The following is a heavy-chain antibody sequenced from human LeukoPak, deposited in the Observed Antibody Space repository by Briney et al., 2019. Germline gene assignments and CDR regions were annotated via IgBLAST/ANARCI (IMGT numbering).Heavy chain of an antibody. Sequence: GRSLRLSCAASGFTFSSYAMHWVRQAPGKGLEWVAVISYDGSNKYYADSVKGRFTISRDNSKNTLYLQMNSLRAEDTAVYYCARDLSSGWYFDYWGQGTLVTVSS. CDR1: GFTFSSYA. J-gene: IGHJ4*02. CDR3: ARDLSSGWYFDY. V-gene: IGHV3-30-3*01. CDR2: ISYDGSNK. D-gene: IGHD6-19*01.